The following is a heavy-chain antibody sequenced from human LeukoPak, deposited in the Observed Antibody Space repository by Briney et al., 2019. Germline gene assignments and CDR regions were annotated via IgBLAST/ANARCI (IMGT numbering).Heavy chain of an antibody. CDR2: IYYSGST. Sequence: SETLSLTCTVSGCSFSSGSYYWSWIRQPPEKGLEWIGYIYYSGSTNYNHSLKSRVTISVDTSKNQFSLKLSSVTAADTAVYYCASYYYGLDVWGQGTTVTVSS. V-gene: IGHV4-61*01. CDR3: ASYYYGLDV. CDR1: GCSFSSGSYY. J-gene: IGHJ6*02.